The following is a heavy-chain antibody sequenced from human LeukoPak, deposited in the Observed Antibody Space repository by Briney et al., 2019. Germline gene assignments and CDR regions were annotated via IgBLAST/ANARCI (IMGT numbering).Heavy chain of an antibody. CDR1: GFTFSSYG. CDR2: ISSSSSYI. CDR3: ARDEKSNYYMDV. J-gene: IGHJ6*03. Sequence: GGPLRLSCAASGFTFSSYGMSWVRQAPGKGLEWVSSISSSSSYIYYADSVKGRFTISRDNAKNSLYLQMNSLRAEDTAVYYCARDEKSNYYMDVWGKGTTVTVSS. V-gene: IGHV3-21*01.